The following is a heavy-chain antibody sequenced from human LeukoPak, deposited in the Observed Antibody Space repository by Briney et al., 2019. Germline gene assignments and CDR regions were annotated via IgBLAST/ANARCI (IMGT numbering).Heavy chain of an antibody. Sequence: GASMKVFCKSSGFTFTDHYIHWVRQGPGQGLEVMGYSGPHPTFTSSTQEFQGRVTITRAASMSTTYMELTRLTSDDTAVYYCVREGEGPLSKDFDYWGQGTLVTVSS. J-gene: IGHJ4*02. V-gene: IGHV1-2*02. CDR2: SGPHPTFT. CDR3: VREGEGPLSKDFDY. D-gene: IGHD2/OR15-2a*01. CDR1: GFTFTDHY.